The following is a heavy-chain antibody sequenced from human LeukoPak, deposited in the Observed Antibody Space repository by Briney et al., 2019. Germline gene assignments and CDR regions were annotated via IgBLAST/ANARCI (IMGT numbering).Heavy chain of an antibody. D-gene: IGHD3-9*01. CDR3: ARTYYDILTGYYTLFDY. Sequence: ASVKVSCKASGYTFTSYYMHWVRQAPGQGLEWMGIINPSGGSTSYAQKFQGRVTMTWDTSTSTVYMELSSLRSEDTAVYYCARTYYDILTGYYTLFDYWGQGTLVTVSS. CDR1: GYTFTSYY. CDR2: INPSGGST. J-gene: IGHJ4*02. V-gene: IGHV1-46*01.